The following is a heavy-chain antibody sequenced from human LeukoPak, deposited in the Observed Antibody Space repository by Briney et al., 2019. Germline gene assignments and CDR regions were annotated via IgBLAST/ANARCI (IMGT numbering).Heavy chain of an antibody. V-gene: IGHV3-11*01. CDR3: ARDLAIPYEYYFDY. Sequence: GGSLRLSCVASGFTFTDYYMTWIRQAPGKGLEWVSYISSSGKTIKYGDSVKGRFTISRDNAKKSLDLQMNSLRAEDTAVYYCARDLAIPYEYYFDYWGQGILVTVSS. CDR1: GFTFTDYY. J-gene: IGHJ4*02. D-gene: IGHD3-16*01. CDR2: ISSSGKTI.